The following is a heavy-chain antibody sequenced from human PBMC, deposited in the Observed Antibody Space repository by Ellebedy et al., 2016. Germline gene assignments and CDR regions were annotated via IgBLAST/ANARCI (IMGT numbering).Heavy chain of an antibody. CDR1: GFRFTNHG. D-gene: IGHD5-12*01. Sequence: GESLKISXAASGFRFTNHGMHWVRQAPGKGLEWVAIISYDGSKIDYADSVKGRFTISRDIPENTLYLQMNSLRVEDTAVYYCAKETLGYSGFFDYWGQGTLVTVSS. V-gene: IGHV3-30*18. CDR3: AKETLGYSGFFDY. CDR2: ISYDGSKI. J-gene: IGHJ4*02.